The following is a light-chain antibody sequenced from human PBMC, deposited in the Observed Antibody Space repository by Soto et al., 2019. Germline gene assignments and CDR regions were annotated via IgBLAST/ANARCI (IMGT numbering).Light chain of an antibody. J-gene: IGLJ3*02. Sequence: QSALTQPASVSGSPGHSVNISYTGTSSDVGAYNYVSWYQQYPGKAPKLLIYEVSNRPSGASNRFTGSKSGNTASLAISGLQAAYEADYYGNSYSRGDSWVFGGGTKGTGL. CDR3: NSYSRGDSWV. CDR1: SSDVGAYNY. CDR2: EVS. V-gene: IGLV2-14*01.